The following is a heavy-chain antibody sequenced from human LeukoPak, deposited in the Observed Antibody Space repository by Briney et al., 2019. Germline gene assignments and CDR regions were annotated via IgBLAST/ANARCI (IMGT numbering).Heavy chain of an antibody. J-gene: IGHJ4*02. CDR3: ARLDCVLEGCYNH. CDR1: GVSVTTSF. V-gene: IGHV4-59*08. CDR2: VSSDGTT. Sequence: SETLSLTCSVSGVSVTTSFWNWIRQSPGKGLEWIGYVSSDGTTNYTPALRSRLIMSVDTAKNDISLILTSVTAADMAIYYCARLDCVLEGCYNHWGRGTLVTVSS. D-gene: IGHD2-15*01.